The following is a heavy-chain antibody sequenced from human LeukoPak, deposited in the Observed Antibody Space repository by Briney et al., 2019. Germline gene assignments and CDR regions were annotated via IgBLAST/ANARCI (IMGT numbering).Heavy chain of an antibody. CDR3: AKARGRSDYYFDY. CDR1: GFTFSSYG. V-gene: IGHV3-30*18. Sequence: PGGSLRLSCAASGFTFSSYGMHWVRQAPGKGLEWVAVISYDGSNKYYADSVKGRFTISRDNSKNTLYLQMNSLRAEDTAVYYCAKARGRSDYYFDYWGQGTLVTVSS. D-gene: IGHD2-21*02. CDR2: ISYDGSNK. J-gene: IGHJ4*02.